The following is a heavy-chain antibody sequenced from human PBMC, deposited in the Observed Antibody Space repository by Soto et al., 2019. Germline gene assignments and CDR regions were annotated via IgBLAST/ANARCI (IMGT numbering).Heavy chain of an antibody. D-gene: IGHD3-16*01. Sequence: QLQLQESGPGLVKPSETLSLTCTVSGGSISSSSYYWGWIRQPPGKGLEWIGSIYYSGSTYYNPSRKSRVTISVDTSKNQFSLKLSSVTAADTAVYYCARRGYVWGGSGTLGYYFDYWGQGTLVTVSS. CDR2: IYYSGST. CDR3: ARRGYVWGGSGTLGYYFDY. J-gene: IGHJ4*02. V-gene: IGHV4-39*01. CDR1: GGSISSSSYY.